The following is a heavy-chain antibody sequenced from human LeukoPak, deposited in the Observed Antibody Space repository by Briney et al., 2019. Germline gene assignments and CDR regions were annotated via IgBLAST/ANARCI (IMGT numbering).Heavy chain of an antibody. CDR1: GGSISSYY. J-gene: IGHJ4*02. V-gene: IGHV4-4*07. D-gene: IGHD3-22*01. Sequence: SETLSLTCTVSGGSISSYYWSWIRQPAGKGLEWIGRIYTSGSTNYNPSLKSRVTMSVDTSKNQFSLKLSSVTAADTAVYYCARDFGYDSSGYYYEYFDYWGQGTLVTVSS. CDR2: IYTSGST. CDR3: ARDFGYDSSGYYYEYFDY.